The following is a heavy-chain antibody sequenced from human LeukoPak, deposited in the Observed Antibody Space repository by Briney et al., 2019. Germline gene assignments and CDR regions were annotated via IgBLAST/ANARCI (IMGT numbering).Heavy chain of an antibody. V-gene: IGHV1-8*01. J-gene: IGHJ6*01. Sequence: ASVKVSCKASGYTFTSYDINWVRQATGQGLEWMGWMNPNSGNTGYAQKFQGRVTMTRNTSISTVYMELSSLRSEDTAVYYCARGGALLWFGELFFAGVFESPRAYYYYGMDVWGQGTTVTVSS. D-gene: IGHD3-10*01. CDR3: ARGGALLWFGELFFAGVFESPRAYYYYGMDV. CDR2: MNPNSGNT. CDR1: GYTFTSYD.